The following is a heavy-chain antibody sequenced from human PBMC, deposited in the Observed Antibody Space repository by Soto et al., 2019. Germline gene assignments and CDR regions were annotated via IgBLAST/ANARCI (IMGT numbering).Heavy chain of an antibody. CDR3: AKVGAGPRWCFDY. CDR1: GLSFSSSA. CDR2: ISGSGGST. D-gene: IGHD2-21*01. J-gene: IGHJ4*02. Sequence: RLSCAACGLSFSSSAVSWVRQAPGKGLEWVSAISGSGGSTYYADSVKGRFTISRDNSKNTLYLQMNSLRAEDTSVYYCAKVGAGPRWCFDYWGEGTLV. V-gene: IGHV3-23*01.